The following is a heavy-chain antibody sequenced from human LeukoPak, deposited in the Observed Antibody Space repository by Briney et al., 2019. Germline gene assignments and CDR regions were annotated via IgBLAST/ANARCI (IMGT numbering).Heavy chain of an antibody. CDR1: GFTFSSYA. CDR3: AKVPRIYCGGDCYLFDY. J-gene: IGHJ4*02. V-gene: IGHV3-23*01. D-gene: IGHD2-21*02. CDR2: ISGSGGST. Sequence: GGSLRLSCAASGFTFSSYAMSWVRQAPGKGLEWVSAISGSGGSTYYADSVKGRFTISRDNSKNTLYLQMNSLRAEDTAVYYCAKVPRIYCGGDCYLFDYWGQGILVTVSS.